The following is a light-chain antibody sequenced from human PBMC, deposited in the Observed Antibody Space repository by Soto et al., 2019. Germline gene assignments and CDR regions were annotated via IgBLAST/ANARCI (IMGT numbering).Light chain of an antibody. J-gene: IGKJ5*01. Sequence: EIVLTQSPGTLSLSPGERATLACRASQSVISTYLAWYQQKPGQAPRLLIYGASSRATGIPDRFSGSGSGTDFTLTISKVEPEDFAVYYCQQYGTPRSVTFGQGTDWRL. V-gene: IGKV3-20*01. CDR1: QSVISTY. CDR3: QQYGTPRSVT. CDR2: GAS.